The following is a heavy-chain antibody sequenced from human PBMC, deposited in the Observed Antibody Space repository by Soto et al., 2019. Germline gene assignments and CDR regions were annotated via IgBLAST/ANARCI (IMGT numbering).Heavy chain of an antibody. V-gene: IGHV5-51*01. CDR3: ARTSAAGKYYYGMDV. Sequence: GESLKISCKGSGYSFTSYWIGWVRQMPGKGLEWMGIIYPGDSDTRYSPSYQGQVTISADKSISTAYLQWSSLKASDTAMYYCARTSAAGKYYYGMDVWGQGTTVTVSS. CDR1: GYSFTSYW. J-gene: IGHJ6*02. CDR2: IYPGDSDT. D-gene: IGHD6-13*01.